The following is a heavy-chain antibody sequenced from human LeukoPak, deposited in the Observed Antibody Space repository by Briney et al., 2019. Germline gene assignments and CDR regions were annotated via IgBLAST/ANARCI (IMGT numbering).Heavy chain of an antibody. J-gene: IGHJ3*02. CDR2: IYYSGST. V-gene: IGHV4-30-4*01. CDR1: GGSISSDDYY. Sequence: PSETLSLTCTVSGGSISSDDYYWSWIRQPPGKGLEWIGYIYYSGSTYYNPSLKSRVTISLDTSKSQFSLKVNSVTAADTAVYYCARGVPETAEDAFDIWGQGTMVTVS. D-gene: IGHD5-24*01. CDR3: ARGVPETAEDAFDI.